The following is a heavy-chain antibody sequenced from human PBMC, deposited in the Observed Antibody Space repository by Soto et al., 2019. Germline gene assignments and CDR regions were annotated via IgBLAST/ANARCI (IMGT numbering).Heavy chain of an antibody. CDR1: GGSISSYY. V-gene: IGHV4-59*01. Sequence: QVQLQESGPGLVKPSETLSLTCTVSGGSISSYYWSWIRQPPGKGLEWIGYIYYSGSTNYNPSLKSRVTIAVDTSKDQFSLKLSSVTAADTAVYYCARDLGEGYSYGLDYWGQGTLVTVSS. CDR3: ARDLGEGYSYGLDY. J-gene: IGHJ4*02. CDR2: IYYSGST. D-gene: IGHD5-18*01.